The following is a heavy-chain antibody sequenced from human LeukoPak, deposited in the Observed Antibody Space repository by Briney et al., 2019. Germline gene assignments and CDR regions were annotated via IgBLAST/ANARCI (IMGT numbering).Heavy chain of an antibody. CDR2: ISYDGSNK. CDR3: GRAGGYGAFDI. CDR1: GFTFSSYG. J-gene: IGHJ3*02. Sequence: GGSLRVSCAASGFTFSSYGMHWVRQAPGKGLEWVAVISYDGSNKYYADSVKGRFTISRDNSKNTLYLQMNSLRAEDTAVYYCGRAGGYGAFDIWGQGTMVTVSS. V-gene: IGHV3-30*03. D-gene: IGHD3-10*01.